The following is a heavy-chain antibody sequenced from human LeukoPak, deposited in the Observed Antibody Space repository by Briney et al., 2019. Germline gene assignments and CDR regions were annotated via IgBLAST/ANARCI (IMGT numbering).Heavy chain of an antibody. V-gene: IGHV1-2*02. Sequence: ASVTVSCKASGYTFTDYYMHWVRQAPGQGVEWMGWINPNSGGTDYAQKFQARVTMTRDTSISTAYMELSRLRSDDTAVYYCARGNSRGVYYFDYWGQGTLVTVSS. CDR3: ARGNSRGVYYFDY. CDR2: INPNSGGT. CDR1: GYTFTDYY. D-gene: IGHD4-11*01. J-gene: IGHJ4*02.